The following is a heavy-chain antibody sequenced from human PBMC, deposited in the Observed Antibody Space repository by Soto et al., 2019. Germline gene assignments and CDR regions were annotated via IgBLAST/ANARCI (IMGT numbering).Heavy chain of an antibody. CDR3: AKPPRYCSSTSCFHNFDY. V-gene: IGHV3-23*01. CDR1: GFTFSSYA. CDR2: ISGSGGST. J-gene: IGHJ4*02. D-gene: IGHD2-2*01. Sequence: GGSLRLSCAASGFTFSSYAMSWVRQAPGKGLEWVSAISGSGGSTYYADSVKGRFTISRDNSKNTLYLQMNSLRAEDTAVYYCAKPPRYCSSTSCFHNFDYWGQGTLVTVSS.